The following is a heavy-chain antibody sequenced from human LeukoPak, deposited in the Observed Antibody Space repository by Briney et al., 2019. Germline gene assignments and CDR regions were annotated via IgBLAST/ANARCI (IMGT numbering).Heavy chain of an antibody. CDR1: GGSISSSSYY. CDR2: IYYSGST. Sequence: SETLSLTCTVSGGSISSSSYYWGWIRQRPGKGLEWIGSIYYSGSTYYNPSLKSRVTISVDTSKNQFSLKLSPVTGADTAVYYCAVRKWLVLFHWGQGTLVTVSS. CDR3: AVRKWLVLFH. V-gene: IGHV4-39*01. J-gene: IGHJ4*02. D-gene: IGHD6-19*01.